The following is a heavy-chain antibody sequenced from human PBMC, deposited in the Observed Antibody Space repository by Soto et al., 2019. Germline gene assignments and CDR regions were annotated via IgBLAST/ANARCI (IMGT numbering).Heavy chain of an antibody. CDR3: ARDPPSTLGSLDI. J-gene: IGHJ3*02. V-gene: IGHV3-33*01. CDR2: VYYNGHNK. Sequence: QVHLVESGGGVVQPGRSLRLSCAASGFTFSMFGMHWVRQAPGKGLEWVATVYYNGHNKYYSDSVRGRFTISRDNSKNMLYLQMNSLGAEDTAFYYCARDPPSTLGSLDIWGRGTKVTVSS. CDR1: GFTFSMFG. D-gene: IGHD3-16*01.